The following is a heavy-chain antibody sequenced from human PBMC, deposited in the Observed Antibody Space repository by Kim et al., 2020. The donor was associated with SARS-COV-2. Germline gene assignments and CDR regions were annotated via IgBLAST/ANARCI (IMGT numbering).Heavy chain of an antibody. CDR2: LYDTGAT. CDR1: GDSMKTYY. Sequence: SETLSLTCTVSGDSMKTYYWSWIRQTAGKGLEWIGRLYDTGATKYNPSFSSRITMSLDRASNQFSLKMTSVIAADTAVYYCAREGWAHKYGRDSFYFDSWGPGTLVTVSS. V-gene: IGHV4-4*07. CDR3: AREGWAHKYGRDSFYFDS. J-gene: IGHJ4*02. D-gene: IGHD1-26*01.